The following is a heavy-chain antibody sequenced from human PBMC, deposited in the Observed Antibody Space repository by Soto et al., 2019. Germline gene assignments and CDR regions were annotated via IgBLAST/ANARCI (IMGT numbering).Heavy chain of an antibody. CDR1: GGSISSYY. V-gene: IGHV4-59*01. CDR3: ARGVGATIYYYYGMDV. D-gene: IGHD1-26*01. J-gene: IGHJ6*02. Sequence: PSETLSLTANLSGGSISSYYCSWIRQPPGKGLEWIGYIYYSGSTNYNPSLKSRVTISVDTSKNQFSLKLSSVTAADTTVYYCARGVGATIYYYYGMDVWGQGTTVTVSS. CDR2: IYYSGST.